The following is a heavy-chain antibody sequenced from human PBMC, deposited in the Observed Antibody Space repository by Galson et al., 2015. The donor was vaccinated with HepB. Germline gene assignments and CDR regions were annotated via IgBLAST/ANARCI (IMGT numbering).Heavy chain of an antibody. CDR2: IHPADSDT. Sequence: QSGAEVKKLGESLKISCKGSGNSFTSSWIGWVRQMPGKGLEWMGIIHPADSDTRYSPSFQGQVTISVDKSIDTAYLQWSSLKASDTAIYYCATPPRVGGAWYFDLWGRGTLVTVSS. J-gene: IGHJ2*01. D-gene: IGHD1-26*01. CDR1: GNSFTSSW. V-gene: IGHV5-51*03. CDR3: ATPPRVGGAWYFDL.